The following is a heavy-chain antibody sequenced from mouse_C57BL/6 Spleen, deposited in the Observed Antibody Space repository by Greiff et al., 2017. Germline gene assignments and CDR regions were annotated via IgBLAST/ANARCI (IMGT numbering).Heavy chain of an antibody. CDR3: ARPYSNWFAY. CDR1: GYTFTSYT. D-gene: IGHD2-5*01. Sequence: VQVVESGAELARPGASVKMSCKASGYTFTSYTMHWVKQRPGQGLEWIGYINPSSGYTKYNQKFKDKATLTADKSSSTAYMQLSSLTSEDSAVXYCARPYSNWFAYWGQGTLVTVSA. CDR2: INPSSGYT. V-gene: IGHV1-4*01. J-gene: IGHJ3*01.